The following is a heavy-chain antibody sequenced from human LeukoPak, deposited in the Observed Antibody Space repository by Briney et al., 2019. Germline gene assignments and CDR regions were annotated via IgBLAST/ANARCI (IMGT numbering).Heavy chain of an antibody. V-gene: IGHV3-53*01. J-gene: IGHJ4*02. CDR1: GFTVSSNY. Sequence: GGSLRLSCAASGFTVSSNYMSWVRQGPGKGLEWVSVIYSGGSTYYADTVKGRFTITRDNSKTTLYLQMNSLRAEDTAVYYCARVFGGSGSYLDYWGQGTLVTVSS. CDR3: ARVFGGSGSYLDY. CDR2: IYSGGST. D-gene: IGHD3-10*01.